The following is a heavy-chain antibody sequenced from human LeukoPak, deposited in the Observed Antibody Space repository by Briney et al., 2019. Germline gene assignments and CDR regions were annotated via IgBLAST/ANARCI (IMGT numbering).Heavy chain of an antibody. CDR1: GFTFSSYG. CDR3: AKGGPKHGSGSPLIDY. Sequence: GGSLRLSCAASGFTFSSYGMHWVRQAPGKGLEWVAFIRYDGSNKYYTDSVKGRFTISRDNSKNTLYLQMNSLRAEDTAVYYCAKGGPKHGSGSPLIDYWGQGTLVTVSS. V-gene: IGHV3-30*02. D-gene: IGHD3-10*01. J-gene: IGHJ4*02. CDR2: IRYDGSNK.